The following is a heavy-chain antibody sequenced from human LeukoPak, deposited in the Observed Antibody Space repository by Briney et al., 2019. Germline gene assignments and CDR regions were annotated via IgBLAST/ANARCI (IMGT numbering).Heavy chain of an antibody. CDR1: GGSFSGYY. J-gene: IGHJ4*02. CDR3: ARGRGITVIVSFDY. CDR2: INHSGST. Sequence: SETLSLTCAVYGGSFSGYYWSWIRQPPGKGLEWIGEINHSGSTNYNPSLKSRVTISVDTSKNQFSLKLSSVTAADTAVYYCARGRGITVIVSFDYWGQGTLVTVSS. D-gene: IGHD3-22*01. V-gene: IGHV4-34*01.